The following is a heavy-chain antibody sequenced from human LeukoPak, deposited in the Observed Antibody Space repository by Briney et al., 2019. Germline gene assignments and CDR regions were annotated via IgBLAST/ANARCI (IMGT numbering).Heavy chain of an antibody. CDR2: IWYDGSNK. CDR3: ARGSGYSYGFPDY. Sequence: GGSLRLSCAASGFAFSGYGMHWVRQAPGKGLEWVAVIWYDGSNKYYEDSVKGRFTISRDTSTNTLYLQMNSLRVDDTAVYYCARGSGYSYGFPDYWGQGTLVTVSS. V-gene: IGHV3-33*01. J-gene: IGHJ4*02. CDR1: GFAFSGYG. D-gene: IGHD5-18*01.